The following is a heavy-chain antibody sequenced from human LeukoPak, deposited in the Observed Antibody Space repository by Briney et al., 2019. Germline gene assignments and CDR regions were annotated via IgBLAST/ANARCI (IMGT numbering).Heavy chain of an antibody. CDR1: GFTFSSYG. Sequence: GGSLRLSCAASGFTFSSYGIHWVRQAPGKGLEWVAVISYDGSNKYYADSVKGRFTISRDNSKNTLYLQMNSLRAEDTAVYYCARDRYCSSTSCLDAFDIWGQGTMVTVSS. J-gene: IGHJ3*02. D-gene: IGHD2-2*01. CDR2: ISYDGSNK. CDR3: ARDRYCSSTSCLDAFDI. V-gene: IGHV3-30*03.